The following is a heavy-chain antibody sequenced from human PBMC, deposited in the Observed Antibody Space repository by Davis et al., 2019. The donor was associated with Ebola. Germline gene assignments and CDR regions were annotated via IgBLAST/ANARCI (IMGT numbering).Heavy chain of an antibody. CDR2: IKSDGSTI. D-gene: IGHD2-15*01. J-gene: IGHJ4*02. CDR3: AIPDCSGANCYSVYIKN. Sequence: HTGGSLRLSCAASGFSFSSYWMHWVRQAPGKGLVWVSRIKSDGSTISYADSVKGRFTISRDNANNLLYLQMNSLRAEDTAVYYCAIPDCSGANCYSVYIKNWGQGTLVTVSS. V-gene: IGHV3-74*01. CDR1: GFSFSSYW.